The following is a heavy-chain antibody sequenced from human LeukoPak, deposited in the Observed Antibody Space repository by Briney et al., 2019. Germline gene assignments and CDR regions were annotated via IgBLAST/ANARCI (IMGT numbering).Heavy chain of an antibody. V-gene: IGHV3-23*01. J-gene: IGHJ4*02. CDR2: ISSTDAGT. CDR1: GFSLSSYA. D-gene: IGHD2-21*01. CDR3: AKAPVTSCRGAYCYPFDY. Sequence: PGASLRLSCAASGFSLSSYAMSWARQAPDKGREWVSAISSTDAGTCRADSVRARFTIHRHSSKNTLYLQMNSLRAEDAAVYYCAKAPVTSCRGAYCYPFDYWGQGTLVTVSS.